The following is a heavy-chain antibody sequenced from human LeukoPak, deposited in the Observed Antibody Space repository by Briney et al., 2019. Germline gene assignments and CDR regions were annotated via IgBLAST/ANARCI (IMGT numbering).Heavy chain of an antibody. V-gene: IGHV3-7*01. J-gene: IGHJ4*02. CDR1: GFTFTAYW. CDR3: AGARSNPDGPHFFDH. D-gene: IGHD4-11*01. CDR2: IKKDGSER. Sequence: GVSLRLYGAGYGFTFTAYWMTWVRPAQGKGLEWLASIKKDGSERHYMDSVEGRFSISRDNSKNTLYLQMNSLRADDTAVYYCAGARSNPDGPHFFDHWGQGALVTVSS.